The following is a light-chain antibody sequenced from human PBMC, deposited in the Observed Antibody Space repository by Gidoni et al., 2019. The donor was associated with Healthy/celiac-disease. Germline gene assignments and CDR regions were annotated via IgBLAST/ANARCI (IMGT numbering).Light chain of an antibody. CDR2: AAS. V-gene: IGKV1-39*01. Sequence: DIQMPQSPSSLSASVVDRVTITCRASQSISRYLKWYQQKPGKAPKLLIYAASSLQSGVPARFSGRGSGTDFTLTISSLQPEDFATYYCQQSYRTPRTFXRXTKVEIK. J-gene: IGKJ4*02. CDR3: QQSYRTPRT. CDR1: QSISRY.